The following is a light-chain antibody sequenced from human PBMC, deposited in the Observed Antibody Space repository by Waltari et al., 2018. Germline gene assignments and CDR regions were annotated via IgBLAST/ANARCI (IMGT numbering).Light chain of an antibody. CDR2: DAF. Sequence: EIVLTQSPGTLSLSPGERVTLSCRASQSVGRSLAWYQQKPGQAPRLLIYDAFTRATGIADRFSGSGSWTYFSLTISRLDPEDFAVYYCQMYVRLPVTFGQGTKVEIK. V-gene: IGKV3-20*01. CDR3: QMYVRLPVT. J-gene: IGKJ1*01. CDR1: QSVGRS.